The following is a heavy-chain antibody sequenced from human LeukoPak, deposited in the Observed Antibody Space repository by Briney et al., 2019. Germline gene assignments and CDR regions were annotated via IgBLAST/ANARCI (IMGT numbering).Heavy chain of an antibody. Sequence: ASVKVSCKASGPSLSVLSTHWVRQAPGKGLERMGGFDPEDGERTYAQKFQGRVTMTEDTSTGTAHMELRGLRPDDTAVYYGAREDGRNRGQVGGYWGQETLVTVSS. J-gene: IGHJ4*02. V-gene: IGHV1-24*01. CDR3: AREDGRNRGQVGGY. CDR1: GPSLSVLS. CDR2: FDPEDGER. D-gene: IGHD7-27*01.